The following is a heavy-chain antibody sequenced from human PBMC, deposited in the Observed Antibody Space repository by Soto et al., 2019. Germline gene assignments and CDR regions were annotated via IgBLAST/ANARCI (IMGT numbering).Heavy chain of an antibody. CDR2: IIPIFGTA. D-gene: IGHD1-26*01. CDR1: GGTFSSYS. V-gene: IGHV1-69*01. CDR3: ARDGGRHSGGIDY. Sequence: QVQLVQSGAEVKKPGSSVKVSCKASGGTFSSYSINWVRQAPGQGLEWMGEIIPIFGTANYAQKFQGRVTITADESTSTAYTELSSLRSADTAVYYCARDGGRHSGGIDYWGQGTLVTVSS. J-gene: IGHJ4*02.